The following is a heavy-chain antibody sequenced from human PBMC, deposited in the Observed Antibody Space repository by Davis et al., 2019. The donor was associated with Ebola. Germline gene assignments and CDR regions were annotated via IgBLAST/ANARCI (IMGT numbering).Heavy chain of an antibody. CDR1: DYTFTTYG. J-gene: IGHJ4*02. CDR3: ARRVGARSGFDS. D-gene: IGHD1-26*01. CDR2: MNPNSGNT. V-gene: IGHV1-8*01. Sequence: AASVKVSCKASDYTFTTYGINWVRQATGQGLEWMGWMNPNSGNTGYAQKFQGRITMTRNISISTAYMELSSLGSDDPAVYYCARRVGARSGFDSWAREAWSPSPQ.